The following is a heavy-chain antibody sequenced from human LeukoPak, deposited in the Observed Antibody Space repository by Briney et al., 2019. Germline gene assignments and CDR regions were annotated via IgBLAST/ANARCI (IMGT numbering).Heavy chain of an antibody. CDR3: ARDLRLQRYDSSFPDQ. CDR2: IWYDGSNK. V-gene: IGHV3-33*01. D-gene: IGHD3-22*01. Sequence: GGSLRLSCAASEFTFNIYDMHWVRQAPGKGLEWVAVIWYDGSNKYYADSVKGRFTISRDNSKNTLYLQMNSLSAEDTAVYYCARDLRLQRYDSSFPDQWGQGTLVTVSS. CDR1: EFTFNIYD. J-gene: IGHJ4*02.